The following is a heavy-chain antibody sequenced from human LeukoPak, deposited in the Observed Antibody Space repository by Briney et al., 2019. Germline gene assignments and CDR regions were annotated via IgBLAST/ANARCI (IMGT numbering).Heavy chain of an antibody. D-gene: IGHD1-1*01. Sequence: PGGSLRLSCAASGFTFNNYAMTWVRQAPGKGLEWVSAIDDNGGDTKYADSVKGRFTISRDNSKNTLYLQMNSLRVEDTAIYYCGKDWKVDYWGQGTLVTVSS. V-gene: IGHV3-23*01. CDR3: GKDWKVDY. J-gene: IGHJ4*02. CDR1: GFTFNNYA. CDR2: IDDNGGDT.